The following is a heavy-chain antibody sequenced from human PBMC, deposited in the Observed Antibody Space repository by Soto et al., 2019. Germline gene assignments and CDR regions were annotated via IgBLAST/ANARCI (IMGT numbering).Heavy chain of an antibody. D-gene: IGHD2-21*01. V-gene: IGHV3-74*01. CDR3: ARDYHIAAPGVPNYYYYGMDV. CDR1: GFTFSSYW. Sequence: QPGGSLRLSCAASGFTFSSYWMHWVRQAPGKGLVWVSRINSDGSSTSYADSVKGRFTISRDNANNTLYLQMNSLRAEDTAVYYCARDYHIAAPGVPNYYYYGMDVWGQGSTVTVSS. CDR2: INSDGSST. J-gene: IGHJ6*02.